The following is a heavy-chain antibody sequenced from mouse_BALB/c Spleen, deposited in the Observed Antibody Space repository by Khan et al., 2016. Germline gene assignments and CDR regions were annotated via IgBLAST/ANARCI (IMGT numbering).Heavy chain of an antibody. CDR3: ARSRDYDWFAY. J-gene: IGHJ3*01. Sequence: QVPLQQSGPEVVRPGVSVKISCKGSGYKFTDYAIHWVKQSHAKRLEWIGVISTYTGNINHNQKFKGKASMPVDKSSSTDFMELARLTSEDSAIYYYARSRDYDWFAYWGQGTLVTVSA. CDR1: GYKFTDYA. V-gene: IGHV1S137*01. CDR2: ISTYTGNI. D-gene: IGHD2-4*01.